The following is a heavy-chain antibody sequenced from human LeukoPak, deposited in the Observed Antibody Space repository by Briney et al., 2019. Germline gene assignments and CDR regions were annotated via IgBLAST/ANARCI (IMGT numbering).Heavy chain of an antibody. CDR3: ASPRIAAAGNYYYGMDV. CDR2: INHSGST. J-gene: IGHJ6*02. CDR1: GGSISNNY. D-gene: IGHD6-13*01. Sequence: SETLSLTCLVSGGSISNNYWSWIRQPPGKGLEWIGEINHSGSTNYNPSLKSRVTISVDTSKNQFSLKLSSVTAADTAVYYCASPRIAAAGNYYYGMDVWGQGTTVTVSS. V-gene: IGHV4-34*01.